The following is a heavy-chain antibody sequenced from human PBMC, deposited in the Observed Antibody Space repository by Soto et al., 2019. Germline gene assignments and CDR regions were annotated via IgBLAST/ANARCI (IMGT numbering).Heavy chain of an antibody. CDR2: ISGSGSNT. J-gene: IGHJ4*02. D-gene: IGHD1-26*01. Sequence: GGSLRLSCAASGFTSSSYAMSWVRQAPGKGLEWVSAISGSGSNTYYADSVKGRFTISRDNSKNTLYLQMNSLRVEDTAVYYCAKDPVAIVGASFSDYWGQGTLVTVSS. V-gene: IGHV3-23*01. CDR1: GFTSSSYA. CDR3: AKDPVAIVGASFSDY.